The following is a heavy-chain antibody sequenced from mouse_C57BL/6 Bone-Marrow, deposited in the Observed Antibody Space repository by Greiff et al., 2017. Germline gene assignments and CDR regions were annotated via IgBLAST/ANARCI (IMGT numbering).Heavy chain of an antibody. J-gene: IGHJ1*03. V-gene: IGHV1-85*01. D-gene: IGHD1-1*01. CDR3: ARLEFDGSSGDWYVDV. CDR1: GYTFTSYD. CDR2: IYPRDGST. Sequence: VQLVESGPELVKPGASVKLSCKASGYTFTSYDINWVKQRPGQGLEWIGWIYPRDGSTKYNEKFKGKATLTVDTYSSTAYMELHSRTSEDSAVYFCARLEFDGSSGDWYVDVWGTGTTVTVSS.